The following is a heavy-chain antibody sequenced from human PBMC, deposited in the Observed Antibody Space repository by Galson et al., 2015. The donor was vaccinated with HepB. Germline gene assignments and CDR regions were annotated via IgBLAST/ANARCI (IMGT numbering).Heavy chain of an antibody. V-gene: IGHV5-51*01. D-gene: IGHD2-2*01. CDR1: GYSFRNYW. CDR3: ARLGHEGYHYYGMDV. Sequence: KVSCKASGYSFRNYWIGWVRQMPGKGLQCMGIIYPGDSETRYSPSFQGQVTISADKSINTAYLQWRSLKASDTAMYYCARLGHEGYHYYGMDVWGQGTTVTVS. J-gene: IGHJ6*02. CDR2: IYPGDSET.